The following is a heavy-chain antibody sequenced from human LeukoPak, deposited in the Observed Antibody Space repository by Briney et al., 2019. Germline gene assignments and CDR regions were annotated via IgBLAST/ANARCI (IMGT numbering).Heavy chain of an antibody. J-gene: IGHJ4*02. D-gene: IGHD5-18*01. CDR3: ARRDSYGYHPDY. V-gene: IGHV3-30*03. CDR2: ISYDGSNK. Sequence: GGSLRLSCAASGFIFSSYGMHWVRQAPGKGLEWVAVISYDGSNKYYADSVKGRFTISRDNSKNTLYLQMNSLRAEDTAVYYCARRDSYGYHPDYWGRGTLVTVSS. CDR1: GFIFSSYG.